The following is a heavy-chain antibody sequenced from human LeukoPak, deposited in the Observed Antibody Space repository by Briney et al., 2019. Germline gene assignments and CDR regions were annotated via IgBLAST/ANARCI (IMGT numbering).Heavy chain of an antibody. Sequence: PGGSLRLSCAASGFTFSSYWMHWVRQAPGKGLMWVSRINSDGSSTSYADSVKGRFTISRDNAKNTLYLQMNSLRAEDTAVYCCATTKWELPQNAEYFQHWGQGTLVTVSS. V-gene: IGHV3-74*01. CDR3: ATTKWELPQNAEYFQH. CDR2: INSDGSST. D-gene: IGHD1-26*01. CDR1: GFTFSSYW. J-gene: IGHJ1*01.